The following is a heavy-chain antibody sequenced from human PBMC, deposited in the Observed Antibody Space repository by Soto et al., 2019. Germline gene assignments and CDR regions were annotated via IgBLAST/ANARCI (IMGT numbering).Heavy chain of an antibody. Sequence: GGSLRLSCAAFGFTFSNYWMTWVRQAPGKGLEWVAYIKEDGSAKYYVDSVKGRFTISRDNAKNSLYLQMNSLRADDTAVYYCARAAYSSNSGWFDPWDQGTLVTVSS. CDR1: GFTFSNYW. CDR2: IKEDGSAK. V-gene: IGHV3-7*03. CDR3: ARAAYSSNSGWFDP. D-gene: IGHD6-13*01. J-gene: IGHJ5*02.